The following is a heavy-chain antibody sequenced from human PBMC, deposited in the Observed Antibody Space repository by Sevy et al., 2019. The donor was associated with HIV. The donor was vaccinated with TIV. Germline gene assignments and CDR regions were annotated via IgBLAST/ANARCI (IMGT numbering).Heavy chain of an antibody. D-gene: IGHD5-18*01. CDR2: IDPSDSYT. CDR3: ASLPANTAMVTTGSYGMDV. CDR1: GYSFTSYW. V-gene: IGHV5-10-1*01. Sequence: GESLKISCKGSGYSFTSYWISWVRQMPGKGLEWMGRIDPSDSYTNYSPSFQGHVTISADKSISTAYLQWSSLKASDTAMYYCASLPANTAMVTTGSYGMDVWGQGTTVTVSS. J-gene: IGHJ6*02.